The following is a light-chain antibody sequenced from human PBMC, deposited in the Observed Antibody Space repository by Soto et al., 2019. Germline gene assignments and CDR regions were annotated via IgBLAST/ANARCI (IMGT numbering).Light chain of an antibody. V-gene: IGKV1-39*01. CDR3: QPSYRTPLT. CDR2: AAS. Sequence: DIQMTQSPSSLSASVGDRVTITCRASQSISSYLKWYQQKPGKAPKLLIYAASSLQSGIPARFSGSGSGTDFTLTIRSLQPEDFATYYCQPSYRTPLTFGGGTKVEIK. CDR1: QSISSY. J-gene: IGKJ4*01.